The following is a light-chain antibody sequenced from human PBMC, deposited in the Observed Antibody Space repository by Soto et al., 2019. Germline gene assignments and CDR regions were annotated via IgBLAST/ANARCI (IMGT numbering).Light chain of an antibody. CDR3: QQYGRSPLT. Sequence: EIVLTQSPGTLSLSPGERATLSCRASQSVSNSYLAWYHQKLGQAPRLLIYGASSRATGIPDRFSGSGSGTDFTLTISRLEPEDFAIYYCQQYGRSPLTFGGGTKVDIK. J-gene: IGKJ4*02. CDR1: QSVSNSY. CDR2: GAS. V-gene: IGKV3-20*01.